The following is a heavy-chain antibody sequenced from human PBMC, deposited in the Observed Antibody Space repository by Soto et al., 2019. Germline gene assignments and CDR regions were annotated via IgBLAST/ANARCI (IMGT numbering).Heavy chain of an antibody. CDR2: ISAYNGNT. V-gene: IGHV1-18*01. CDR3: AREGYCSSTSCYQPHLYYYYGMDV. CDR1: GYTFTSYG. Sequence: QVQLVQSGAEVKKPGASVKVSCKASGYTFTSYGISWVRQAPGQGLEWMGWISAYNGNTSYAQKLQGRVTMTTATSTSTAYMELRSLRSDDTAVYYCAREGYCSSTSCYQPHLYYYYGMDVWGQGTTVTVSS. D-gene: IGHD2-2*01. J-gene: IGHJ6*02.